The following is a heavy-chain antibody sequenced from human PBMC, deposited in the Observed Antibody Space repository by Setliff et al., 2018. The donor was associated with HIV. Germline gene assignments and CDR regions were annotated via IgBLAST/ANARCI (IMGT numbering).Heavy chain of an antibody. V-gene: IGHV4-39*01. CDR1: GDSTSSSSSY. Sequence: SETLSLTCTVSGDSTSSSSSYWGWIRQPPGKGLEWIGSIYYSGSTYYNPSLKSRVTISVDTSKNQFSLKLNSVTAADTAVYYCARTRGYTYGYIDSWAQGTLVAVSS. CDR2: IYYSGST. D-gene: IGHD5-18*01. CDR3: ARTRGYTYGYIDS. J-gene: IGHJ4*02.